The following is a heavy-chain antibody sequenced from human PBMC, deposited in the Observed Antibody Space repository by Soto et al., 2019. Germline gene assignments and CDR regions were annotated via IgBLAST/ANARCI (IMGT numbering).Heavy chain of an antibody. D-gene: IGHD3-10*01. CDR3: ARETLIWLASSYYYGMDV. J-gene: IGHJ6*02. CDR2: ISAYNGNT. CDR1: GYTFTSYG. Sequence: ASVKVSCKASGYTFTSYGISWVRQAPGQGLEWMGWISAYNGNTNYAQKLQGRVTMTTDTSTSTAYMELRSLRSDDTAVYYCARETLIWLASSYYYGMDVWGQGTTVTVSS. V-gene: IGHV1-18*01.